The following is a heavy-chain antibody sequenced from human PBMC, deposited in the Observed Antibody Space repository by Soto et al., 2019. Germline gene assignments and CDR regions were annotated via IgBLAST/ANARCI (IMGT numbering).Heavy chain of an antibody. Sequence: PSETLSLTCTVSGGSISSGGYYWSWIRQHPGKGLEWIGYIYYSGSTYYNPSLKSRVTISVDTSKNQFSLKLSSVTAADTAVYYCARMGGSGSYPRYYYYGMDVWGQGTTVTVSS. CDR3: ARMGGSGSYPRYYYYGMDV. CDR1: GGSISSGGYY. J-gene: IGHJ6*02. CDR2: IYYSGST. D-gene: IGHD3-10*01. V-gene: IGHV4-31*03.